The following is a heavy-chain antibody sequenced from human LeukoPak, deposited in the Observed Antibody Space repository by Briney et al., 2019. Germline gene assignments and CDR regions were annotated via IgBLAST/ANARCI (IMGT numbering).Heavy chain of an antibody. D-gene: IGHD2-2*01. V-gene: IGHV4-31*03. Sequence: SQTLSLTCTVSGGSISSGGYYWSWIRQHPGRGLEWIGYIYYSGSTYYNPSLKSRVTISVDTSKNQFSLKLSSVTAADTAVYYCARDGGCSSTSCRWWFDPWGQGTLVTVSS. CDR3: ARDGGCSSTSCRWWFDP. J-gene: IGHJ5*02. CDR1: GGSISSGGYY. CDR2: IYYSGST.